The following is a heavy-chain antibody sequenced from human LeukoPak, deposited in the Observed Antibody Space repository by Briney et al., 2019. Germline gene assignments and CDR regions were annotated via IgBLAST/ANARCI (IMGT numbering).Heavy chain of an antibody. CDR3: ARVISGSYSPGWFDP. J-gene: IGHJ5*02. D-gene: IGHD1-26*01. Sequence: QPGGSLRLSCAASGFTVSSNYMSWVRQAPGKGLEWGSVIYSGGSTYYADSVKGRFTISRDNSKNTLYLQMNSLRAEDTAVYYCARVISGSYSPGWFDPWGQGTLVTVSS. CDR1: GFTVSSNY. V-gene: IGHV3-53*01. CDR2: IYSGGST.